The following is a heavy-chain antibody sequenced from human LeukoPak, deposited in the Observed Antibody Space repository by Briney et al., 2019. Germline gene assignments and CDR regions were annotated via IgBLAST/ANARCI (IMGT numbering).Heavy chain of an antibody. Sequence: GGSLRLSCAASGLSFNTYWMTWVRQAPGKGLEWVANINQDGSKKNYVGSVKGRFTISRDSAKKSLYLQMNSLRAEDTAVYYCGRGPGYRSDYWGQGTLVTVSS. CDR2: INQDGSKK. D-gene: IGHD5-12*01. CDR1: GLSFNTYW. V-gene: IGHV3-7*05. CDR3: GRGPGYRSDY. J-gene: IGHJ4*02.